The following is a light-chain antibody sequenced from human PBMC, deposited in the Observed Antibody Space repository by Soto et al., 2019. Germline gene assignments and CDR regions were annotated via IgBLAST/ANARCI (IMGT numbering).Light chain of an antibody. CDR2: EGS. V-gene: IGLV2-23*01. Sequence: QSALTQPASVSGSPGQSITIECTGTTSDVGSYNLVSCYQQHPGKAPNLMIYEGSKRPSGVSNRFSGSKSGNTATLTISGLQAEDEADYSCCSYAGSSSYVVGTGNKLTV. CDR3: CSYAGSSSYV. CDR1: TSDVGSYNL. J-gene: IGLJ1*01.